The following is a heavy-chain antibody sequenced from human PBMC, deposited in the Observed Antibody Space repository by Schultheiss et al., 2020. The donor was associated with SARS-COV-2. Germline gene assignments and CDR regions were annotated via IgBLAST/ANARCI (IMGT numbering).Heavy chain of an antibody. CDR1: GFTFSSYA. D-gene: IGHD4-17*01. CDR3: ARWGLDYGDYEVYYYYGMDV. Sequence: GESLKISCSASGFTFSSYAMHWVRQAPGKGLEWVAVIWYDGSYSYYADSVKGRFTISRDNAKNSLYLQMNSLRAEDTAVYYCARWGLDYGDYEVYYYYGMDVWGQGTTVTVSS. CDR2: IWYDGSYS. J-gene: IGHJ6*02. V-gene: IGHV3-33*08.